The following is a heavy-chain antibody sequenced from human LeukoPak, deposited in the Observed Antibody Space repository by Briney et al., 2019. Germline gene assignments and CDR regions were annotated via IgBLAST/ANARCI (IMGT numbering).Heavy chain of an antibody. V-gene: IGHV4-39*07. D-gene: IGHD1-14*01. CDR3: ARGIGWPPERTY. Sequence: PSETLSLTCTVSGGSISSSSYYWGWIRQPPGKVLEWIGSIYYSGSTYYNPSLKSRVTISVDTSKNQFSLKLSSVTAADTAVYYCARGIGWPPERTYWGQGTLVTVSS. CDR2: IYYSGST. CDR1: GGSISSSSYY. J-gene: IGHJ4*02.